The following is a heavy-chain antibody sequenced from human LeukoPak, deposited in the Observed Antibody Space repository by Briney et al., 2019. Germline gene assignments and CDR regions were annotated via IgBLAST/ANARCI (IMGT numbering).Heavy chain of an antibody. J-gene: IGHJ5*02. V-gene: IGHV1-18*04. CDR1: GYTFTGYY. Sequence: ASVKVSCKASGYTFTGYYMHWVRQAPGQGLEWMGWISAHSGNTKYAQKLQGRVTMTTDTSTSTAYMELRSLRSDDTAVYYCARGKYFYGSGSYYNLPNWFDPWGQGTLVIVSS. D-gene: IGHD3-10*01. CDR3: ARGKYFYGSGSYYNLPNWFDP. CDR2: ISAHSGNT.